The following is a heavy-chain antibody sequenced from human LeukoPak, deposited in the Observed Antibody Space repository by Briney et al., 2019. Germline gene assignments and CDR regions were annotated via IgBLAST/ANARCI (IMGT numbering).Heavy chain of an antibody. J-gene: IGHJ5*02. CDR1: GGSISSYY. V-gene: IGHV4-4*08. Sequence: SETLSLTCTVSGGSISSYYWSWIRQPPGKGLEWIGYIYCSGSTNYNPSLKSRVTISVDTSKNQFSLKLSSVTAADTAVYYCARDPTGTTGWFDPWGQGTLVTVSS. CDR2: IYCSGST. CDR3: ARDPTGTTGWFDP. D-gene: IGHD1-7*01.